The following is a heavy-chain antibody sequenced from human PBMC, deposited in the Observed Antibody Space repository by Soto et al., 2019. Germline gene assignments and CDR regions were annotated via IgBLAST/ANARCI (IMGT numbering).Heavy chain of an antibody. Sequence: GGSLRLSCAAFGFTLDKYTMGWVRQGPGKGLEWVAESFSSGGTQYADSVKGRFTISRDNSRNMVFLQMNGLRVEDTALYYCARDREPDGIWTFDAWGQGALVTVSS. J-gene: IGHJ5*02. D-gene: IGHD3-9*01. CDR1: GFTLDKYT. V-gene: IGHV3-53*01. CDR2: SFSSGGT. CDR3: ARDREPDGIWTFDA.